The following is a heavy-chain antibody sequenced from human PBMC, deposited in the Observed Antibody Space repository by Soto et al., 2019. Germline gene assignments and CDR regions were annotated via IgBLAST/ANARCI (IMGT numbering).Heavy chain of an antibody. Sequence: QRLSCVASGLTFGSRAMSWVRQAPGEGLQWVSTITDTGGDAKYADSVRGRFVISRDNSKKTLYLQMTSLTAEDSAMYFCARGSTDSYPGSRIFDFWGRGTMVTVYS. CDR1: GLTFGSRA. D-gene: IGHD3-10*01. J-gene: IGHJ4*02. CDR2: ITDTGGDA. V-gene: IGHV3-23*01. CDR3: ARGSTDSYPGSRIFDF.